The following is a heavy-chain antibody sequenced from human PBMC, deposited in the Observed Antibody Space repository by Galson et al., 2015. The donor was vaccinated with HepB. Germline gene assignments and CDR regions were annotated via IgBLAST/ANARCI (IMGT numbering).Heavy chain of an antibody. CDR2: ISSSGDNT. CDR3: AKRSNNLNDRSLDY. Sequence: LRLSCAASGFTFSSYYMCWVRQAPGKGLGWVAFISSSGDNTYYADSVKGRLTISRDNSKNTLHLQMNSLRAEDTAIYYCAKRSNNLNDRSLDYWGQGTLVTVSS. V-gene: IGHV3-23*01. CDR1: GFTFSSYY. J-gene: IGHJ4*02. D-gene: IGHD1-20*01.